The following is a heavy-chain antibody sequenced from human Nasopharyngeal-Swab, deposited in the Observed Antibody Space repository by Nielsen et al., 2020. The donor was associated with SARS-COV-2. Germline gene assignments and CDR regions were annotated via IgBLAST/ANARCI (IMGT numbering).Heavy chain of an antibody. J-gene: IGHJ4*02. Sequence: GESLKISCAASGFTFSSYAMSWVSQAPGKGLEWVSAISGSGGSTYYADSVKGRFTISRDNSKNTLYLQMNSLRAEDTAVYYCAKDRKHIVVVTAEQWGQGTLVTVSS. CDR1: GFTFSSYA. CDR2: ISGSGGST. V-gene: IGHV3-23*01. CDR3: AKDRKHIVVVTAEQ. D-gene: IGHD2-21*02.